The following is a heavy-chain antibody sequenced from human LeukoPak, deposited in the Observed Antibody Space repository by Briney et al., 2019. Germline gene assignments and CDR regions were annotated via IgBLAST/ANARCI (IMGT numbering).Heavy chain of an antibody. CDR2: IYYSGST. J-gene: IGHJ5*02. D-gene: IGHD3-3*01. CDR3: ARAFGVSINGGWFDP. CDR1: GASIITGDYY. V-gene: IGHV4-30-4*08. Sequence: PSETLSLTCIVSGASIITGDYYWSWIRQPPRKGLQWIGYIYYSGSTYYDPSLKSRVKISVDTSKNQFSLRLSSVTAADTAMYYCARAFGVSINGGWFDPWGQGTLVTVSS.